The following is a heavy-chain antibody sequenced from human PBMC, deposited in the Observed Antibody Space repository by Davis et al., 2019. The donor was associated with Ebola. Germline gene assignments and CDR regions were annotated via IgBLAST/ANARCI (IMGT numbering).Heavy chain of an antibody. CDR2: ISSSSNTI. CDR3: AKRRTSVDY. V-gene: IGHV3-48*02. D-gene: IGHD1-1*01. J-gene: IGHJ4*02. Sequence: GESLKISCAASGFTFSTYSMNWVRQAPGKGLEWVSYISSSSNTIYYADSVKGRFTVSRDNAKNSLYLQMNSLRDEDTAVYYCAKRRTSVDYWGQGTLVTVSS. CDR1: GFTFSTYS.